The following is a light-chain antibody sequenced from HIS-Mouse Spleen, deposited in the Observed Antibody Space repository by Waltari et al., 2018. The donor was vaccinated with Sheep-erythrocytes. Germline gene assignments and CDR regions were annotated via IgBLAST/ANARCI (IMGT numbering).Light chain of an antibody. J-gene: IGLJ2*01. CDR3: CSYAGSYTLV. Sequence: QSALTQPRSVSGSPGQSVTISCTGTSSDVGGYNYVSWYQQHPGQAPKLMIYAVSQRPSGGPDRFSGSKAGNTASLTISGLQAEDEAEYYCCSYAGSYTLVFGGGTKLTVL. V-gene: IGLV2-11*01. CDR1: SSDVGGYNY. CDR2: AVS.